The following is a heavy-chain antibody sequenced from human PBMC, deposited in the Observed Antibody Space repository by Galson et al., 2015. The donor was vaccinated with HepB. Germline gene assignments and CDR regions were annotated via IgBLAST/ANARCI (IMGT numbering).Heavy chain of an antibody. CDR1: GGSISSYY. V-gene: IGHV4-59*08. D-gene: IGHD6-19*01. J-gene: IGHJ6*02. CDR2: IYYSGST. CDR3: ARLSRRQWLEFYGMDV. Sequence: LSLTCTVSGGSISSYYWSWIRQPPGKGLEWIGYIYYSGSTNYNPSLKSRVTISVDTSKNQFSLKLSSVTAADTAVYYCARLSRRQWLEFYGMDVWGQGTTVTVSS.